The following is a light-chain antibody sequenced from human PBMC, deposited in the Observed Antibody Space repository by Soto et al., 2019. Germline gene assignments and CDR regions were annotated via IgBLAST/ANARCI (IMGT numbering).Light chain of an antibody. CDR2: WAS. J-gene: IGKJ4*01. CDR3: QHYYSTPRT. V-gene: IGKV4-1*01. CDR1: QSVLYSSNNKNY. Sequence: DIVMTQSPDSLAVSLGERATINCKSSQSVLYSSNNKNYLAWYQQKPGQPPKLLIYWASTRESGVPDRFSGSGSGTDFTLTISSLQAEDVAVYYCQHYYSTPRTFGGGTKVEI.